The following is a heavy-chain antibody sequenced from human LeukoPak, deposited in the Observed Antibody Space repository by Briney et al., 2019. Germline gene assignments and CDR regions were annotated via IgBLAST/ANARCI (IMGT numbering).Heavy chain of an antibody. J-gene: IGHJ4*02. CDR2: INPSGGST. V-gene: IGHV1-46*03. CDR1: GYTFTSYY. D-gene: IGHD2-2*02. CDR3: ATDIVVVPAAIRSGDY. Sequence: ASVKVSCKASGYTFTSYYMHWVRQAPGQGLEWMGRINPSGGSTSYAQKFQGRVTMTRDTSTSTVYMELSSLRSEDTAVYYCATDIVVVPAAIRSGDYWGQGTLVTVSS.